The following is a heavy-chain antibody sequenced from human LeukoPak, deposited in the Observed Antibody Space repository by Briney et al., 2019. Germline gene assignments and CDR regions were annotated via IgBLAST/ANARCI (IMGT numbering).Heavy chain of an antibody. Sequence: GSLRVSRTVSGYTLTELSMHWVRQAPGNGGGWRGGSDPEDAETIYAQKLQGRATMTENTSTDTAYMELSSLRSEDTAVYYCATDRVAAAGTAGEMVYWGQRTLVTVSS. D-gene: IGHD6-13*01. CDR2: SDPEDAET. CDR1: GYTLTELS. CDR3: ATDRVAAAGTAGEMVY. V-gene: IGHV1-24*01. J-gene: IGHJ4*02.